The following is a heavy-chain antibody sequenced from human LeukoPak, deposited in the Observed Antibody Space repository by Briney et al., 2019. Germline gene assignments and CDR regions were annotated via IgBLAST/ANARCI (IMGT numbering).Heavy chain of an antibody. CDR2: IYPGDSGT. V-gene: IGHV5-51*01. J-gene: IGHJ4*02. Sequence: GESLKISCKGSGYSFIRNWIGWVRQMPGKGLEWMAIIYPGDSGTRYSPSFQGQVTISADKSISTAYLQWSSLTASDTAMYYCARLGTSATYFEFWGQGTLVTVSS. CDR1: GYSFIRNW. D-gene: IGHD2-15*01. CDR3: ARLGTSATYFEF.